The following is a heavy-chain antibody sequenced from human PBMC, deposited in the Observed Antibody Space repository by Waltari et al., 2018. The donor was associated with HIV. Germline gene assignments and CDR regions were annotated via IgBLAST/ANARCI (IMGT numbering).Heavy chain of an antibody. J-gene: IGHJ6*01. CDR3: ARSIPNTADSRYYGMDV. CDR2: ISSGGGYI. D-gene: IGHD3-22*01. Sequence: VQLMESGGGLFRPGGSMRLSCLVPGFTFDTFSMTWVRQAPGKGLEWVSSISSGGGYIYYADSVKGRFTISRDNAKDSLFLQMDSLGVEDTAVYFCARSIPNTADSRYYGMDVWGQGTAVTVSS. V-gene: IGHV3-21*02. CDR1: GFTFDTFS.